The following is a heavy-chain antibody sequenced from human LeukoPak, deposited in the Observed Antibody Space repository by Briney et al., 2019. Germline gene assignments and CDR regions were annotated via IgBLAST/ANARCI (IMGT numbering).Heavy chain of an antibody. J-gene: IGHJ4*02. CDR2: ISGSGGST. CDR3: ARDCVAGGDCSNFDY. V-gene: IGHV3-23*01. Sequence: GSLRLSCAASGFTFSSYAMSWVRQAPGKGLEWVAAISGSGGSTYYADSVKGRFTISRDNSKNTLYLQMNSLRAEDTAVYYCARDCVAGGDCSNFDYWGQGTLVTVSS. CDR1: GFTFSSYA. D-gene: IGHD2-21*02.